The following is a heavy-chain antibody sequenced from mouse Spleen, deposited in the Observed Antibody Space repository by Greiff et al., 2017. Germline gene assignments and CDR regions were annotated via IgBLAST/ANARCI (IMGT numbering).Heavy chain of an antibody. CDR1: GFNIKDTY. V-gene: IGHV14-3*02. D-gene: IGHD4-1*01. CDR2: IDPANGNT. J-gene: IGHJ1*01. CDR3: ARLTGTDWYFDV. Sequence: VQLQQSGAELVKPGASVKLSCTASGFNIKDTYMHWVKQRPEQGLEWIGRIDPANGNTKYDPKFQGKATITADTSSNTAYLQLSSLTSEDTAVYYCARLTGTDWYFDVWGAGTTVTVSS.